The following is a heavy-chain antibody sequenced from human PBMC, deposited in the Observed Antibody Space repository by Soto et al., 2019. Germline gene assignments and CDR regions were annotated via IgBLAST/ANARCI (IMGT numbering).Heavy chain of an antibody. D-gene: IGHD3-10*01. Sequence: QLQLQESGSGLVKPSQTLSLTCAVSGASISSGGSSWSWIRQAPGTSLEWIGYIYHSGITNYNPSLKSRVTISVDKSQNQFSLSLSFVTAADTAVYYCARGLAVRGSYGLDVWGQGTTVTVSS. CDR1: GASISSGGSS. CDR2: IYHSGIT. J-gene: IGHJ6*02. V-gene: IGHV4-30-2*01. CDR3: ARGLAVRGSYGLDV.